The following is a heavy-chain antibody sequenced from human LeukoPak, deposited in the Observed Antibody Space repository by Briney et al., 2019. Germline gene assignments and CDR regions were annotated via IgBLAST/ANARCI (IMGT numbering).Heavy chain of an antibody. Sequence: GESLKISCKGSGYSFTSYWIGWVRQMPGKGLEWMGIIYPGDSDTRYSPSFQGQVTISADKSNSTAYLQWSSLKASDTAMYYCARQQGYYYDSSGYPDYWGQGTLVTVSS. CDR3: ARQQGYYYDSSGYPDY. D-gene: IGHD3-22*01. V-gene: IGHV5-51*01. CDR1: GYSFTSYW. CDR2: IYPGDSDT. J-gene: IGHJ4*02.